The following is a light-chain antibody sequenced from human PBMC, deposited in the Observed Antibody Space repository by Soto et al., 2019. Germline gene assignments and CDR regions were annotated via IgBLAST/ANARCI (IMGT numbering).Light chain of an antibody. CDR3: QHYGTSMWT. Sequence: DILLTQSPATLSLSPGERATLSCRASQSVGSSLAWFQQKPGQAPRLLIYDASNRATGIPARFSGSGSGTDFTLTISSLEPEDFAVYYCQHYGTSMWTFGQGTTVEIK. CDR2: DAS. V-gene: IGKV3-11*01. J-gene: IGKJ1*01. CDR1: QSVGSS.